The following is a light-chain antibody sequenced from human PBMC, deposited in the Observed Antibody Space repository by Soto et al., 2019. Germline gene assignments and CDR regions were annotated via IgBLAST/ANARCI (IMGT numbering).Light chain of an antibody. J-gene: IGKJ1*01. V-gene: IGKV1-27*01. CDR2: AAS. CDR1: QGISNY. Sequence: DIQMTQSPCSLSASVGDRVTITCRASQGISNYLAWYQQKPGKVPKLLIYAASTLQSGVPSRFSGSGSGTDFTLTISSLQPEDVATYYCQKYNSAPTFGQGTKVDIK. CDR3: QKYNSAPT.